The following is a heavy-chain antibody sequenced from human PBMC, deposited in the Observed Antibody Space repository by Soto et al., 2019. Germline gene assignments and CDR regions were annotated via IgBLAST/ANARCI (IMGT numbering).Heavy chain of an antibody. CDR2: IKTDGSIT. V-gene: IGHV3-74*01. J-gene: IGHJ4*02. D-gene: IGHD3-9*01. CDR1: GFTFSSYW. Sequence: PGGSLRLSCAASGFTFSSYWMYWVRQAPGKGLVWVSRIKTDGSITSYADSVKGRLTVSRDNARDMLYLQMNSLRAEDTAIYFCAKDPSTGSADFWGQGTLVTVSS. CDR3: AKDPSTGSADF.